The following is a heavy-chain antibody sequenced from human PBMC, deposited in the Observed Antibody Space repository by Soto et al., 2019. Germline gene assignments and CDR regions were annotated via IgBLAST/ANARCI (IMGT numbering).Heavy chain of an antibody. CDR2: INPNSGGT. CDR1: GYTFPGYF. CDR3: ARDPGEWLGSYYYYGMDV. D-gene: IGHD6-19*01. J-gene: IGHJ6*02. V-gene: IGHV1-2*04. Sequence: ASVKVSCKASGYTFPGYFMPLVRQAPGQRLEWMGWINPNSGGTNYAQKFQGWVTMTRDTSISTAYMELSRLRSDDTAVYYCARDPGEWLGSYYYYGMDVWGQGTTVTVSS.